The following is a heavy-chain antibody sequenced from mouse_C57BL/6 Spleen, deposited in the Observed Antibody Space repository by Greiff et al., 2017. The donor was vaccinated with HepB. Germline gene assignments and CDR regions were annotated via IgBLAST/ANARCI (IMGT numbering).Heavy chain of an antibody. Sequence: QVQLQQPGAELVMPGASVKLSCKASGYTFTSYWMHWVKQRPGQGLEWIGEIDPSDSYTNYNQKFKGKSTLTVDKSSSTAYMQLSSLTSEDSAVYYYARYSTTVVFDYWGQGTTLTVSS. D-gene: IGHD1-1*01. J-gene: IGHJ2*01. CDR2: IDPSDSYT. CDR3: ARYSTTVVFDY. CDR1: GYTFTSYW. V-gene: IGHV1-69*01.